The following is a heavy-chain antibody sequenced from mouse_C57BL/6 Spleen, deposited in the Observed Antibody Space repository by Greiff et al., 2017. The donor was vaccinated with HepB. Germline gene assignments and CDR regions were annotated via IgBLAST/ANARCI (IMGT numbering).Heavy chain of an antibody. CDR1: GYSITSGYY. J-gene: IGHJ1*03. CDR3: ARDGRLRPYFDV. D-gene: IGHD2-4*01. CDR2: ISYDGSN. Sequence: EVKLQESGPGLVKPSQSLSLTCSVTGYSITSGYYWNWIRQFPGNKLEWMGYISYDGSNNYNPSLKNRISITRDTSKNQFFLKLNSVTTEDTATYYCARDGRLRPYFDVWGTGTTVTVSS. V-gene: IGHV3-6*01.